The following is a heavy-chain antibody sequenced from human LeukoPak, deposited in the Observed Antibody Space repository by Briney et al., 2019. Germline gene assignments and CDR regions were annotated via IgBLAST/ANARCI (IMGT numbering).Heavy chain of an antibody. Sequence: SETLSLTCAVSGGSISSSNWWSWVRQPPGKGLEWIGEIYHSGSTNYNPSLKSRVSMSVDTSKNQFSLKLGSVTAADTAVYYCARVNSHRYYYDSSGYRVGFDYWGQGTLVTVSS. CDR1: GGSISSSNW. D-gene: IGHD3-22*01. CDR3: ARVNSHRYYYDSSGYRVGFDY. CDR2: IYHSGST. V-gene: IGHV4-4*02. J-gene: IGHJ4*02.